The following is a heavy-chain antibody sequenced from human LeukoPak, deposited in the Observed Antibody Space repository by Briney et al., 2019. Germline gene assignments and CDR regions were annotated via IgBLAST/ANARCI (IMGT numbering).Heavy chain of an antibody. CDR2: IWYDGSNK. D-gene: IGHD3-22*01. CDR1: GFTFSSYG. J-gene: IGHJ3*02. CDR3: AKYDSSGYTPYDAFDI. V-gene: IGHV3-33*06. Sequence: GGSLRLSCAASGFTFSSYGMHWVCQAPGKGLEWVVVIWYDGSNKYYADSVKGRFTISRDNSKNTLYLQMNSLRAEDTAVYYCAKYDSSGYTPYDAFDIWGQGTMVTVSS.